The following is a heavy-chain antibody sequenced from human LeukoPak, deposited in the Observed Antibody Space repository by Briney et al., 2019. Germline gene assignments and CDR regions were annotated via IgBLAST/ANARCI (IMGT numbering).Heavy chain of an antibody. CDR3: AGFFRIGYGWGGSFGSFDY. CDR2: IIPIFGTV. J-gene: IGHJ4*02. V-gene: IGHV1-69*05. CDR1: GGTFSSYA. D-gene: IGHD5-12*01. Sequence: ASVKVSCKASGGTFSSYAISWVRQAPGQGLEWMGGIIPIFGTVNYAQKFQGRVTITTDESTSTAYMELSSLRSEDTAVYYCAGFFRIGYGWGGSFGSFDYWGQGTLVTVSS.